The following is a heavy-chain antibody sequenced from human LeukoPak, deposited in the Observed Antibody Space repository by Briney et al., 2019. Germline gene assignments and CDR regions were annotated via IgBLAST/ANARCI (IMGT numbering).Heavy chain of an antibody. J-gene: IGHJ4*02. V-gene: IGHV3-66*01. D-gene: IGHD6-6*01. CDR3: ARDRVSTAHPIDY. Sequence: SRDNSKNTLYLQMNSLRAEDTAVYYCARDRVSTAHPIDYWGQGTLVTVSS.